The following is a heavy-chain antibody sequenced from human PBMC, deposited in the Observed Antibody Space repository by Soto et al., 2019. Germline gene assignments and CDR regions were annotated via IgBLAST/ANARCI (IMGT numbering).Heavy chain of an antibody. CDR2: IHYTWGT. Sequence: QVQLQESGPGLVKPSETLSLTCTFSGGSISDYYWSWIRQPPGKGLEWIGYIHYTWGTNYNPSLKSRGPISVDTSKNQLSLSLNSVTAADTAVYYCTRGTVTTPGGFDVWGQGTTVTVSS. J-gene: IGHJ3*01. D-gene: IGHD4-17*01. CDR1: GGSISDYY. V-gene: IGHV4-59*01. CDR3: TRGTVTTPGGFDV.